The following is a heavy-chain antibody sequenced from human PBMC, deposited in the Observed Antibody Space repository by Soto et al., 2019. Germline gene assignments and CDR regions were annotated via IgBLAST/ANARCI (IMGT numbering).Heavy chain of an antibody. V-gene: IGHV1-69*01. D-gene: IGHD6-19*01. Sequence: QVHLVQSGAEVKKPGSSVKVSCKASGGTFSSYAISWVRQAPGQGLEWMGGIIPIFGTANYAQKFQGRVTITADESTSTAYMELSSLRSEDTAVYCCARVVVVAGTYRWRYGMDVWGQGTTVTVSS. CDR3: ARVVVVAGTYRWRYGMDV. CDR1: GGTFSSYA. CDR2: IIPIFGTA. J-gene: IGHJ6*02.